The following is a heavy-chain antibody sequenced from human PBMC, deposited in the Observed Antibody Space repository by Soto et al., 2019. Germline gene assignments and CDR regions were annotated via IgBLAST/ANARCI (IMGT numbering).Heavy chain of an antibody. CDR2: MSNDGSNK. D-gene: IGHD3-22*01. CDR1: GFTFSTYA. CDR3: ARGYDSSAEFDY. V-gene: IGHV3-30-3*01. J-gene: IGHJ4*02. Sequence: QVQLVESGGGVVQPGRSLRLSCAASGFTFSTYAMHWVRQAPGEGLEWVALMSNDGSNKYYAYSVKGRFTISRDNSKNTLYLQMNSLIAEDTAVYYCARGYDSSAEFDYWGQGTLVTVSS.